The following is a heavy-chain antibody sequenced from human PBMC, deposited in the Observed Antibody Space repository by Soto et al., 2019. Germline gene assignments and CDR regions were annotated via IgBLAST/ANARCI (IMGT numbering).Heavy chain of an antibody. Sequence: EVQLLESGGGLVQPGGSLRLSCAASGFTFSSYAMSWVRQAPGKGLEWVSAISGSGGSTYYADSVKGRFTISRDNSKNTLYLQMNSLRAEDTAVYYCAKHLEYSGYDNFHFDYWGQGTLVTVSS. D-gene: IGHD5-12*01. J-gene: IGHJ4*02. V-gene: IGHV3-23*01. CDR1: GFTFSSYA. CDR3: AKHLEYSGYDNFHFDY. CDR2: ISGSGGST.